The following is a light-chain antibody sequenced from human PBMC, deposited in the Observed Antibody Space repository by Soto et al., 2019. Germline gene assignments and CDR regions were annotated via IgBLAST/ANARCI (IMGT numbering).Light chain of an antibody. J-gene: IGLJ2*01. CDR2: EVS. CDR3: SSYTSSSTLV. CDR1: SSDVGGYND. Sequence: QSALAQPASVSGSPGQSITISCTGTSSDVGGYNDVSWYQQNPGKATKLMIYEVSNRPSGVSNRFSGSKSGNTASLTISGLQAEDEADYYCSSYTSSSTLVFGGGTQLTVL. V-gene: IGLV2-14*01.